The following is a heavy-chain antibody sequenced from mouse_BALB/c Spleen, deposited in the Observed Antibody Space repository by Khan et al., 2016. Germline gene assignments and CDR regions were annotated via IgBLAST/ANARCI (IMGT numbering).Heavy chain of an antibody. V-gene: IGHV3-1*02. CDR2: IHHSGST. Sequence: EVQLVESGPDLVKPSQSLSLTCTVTGYSITSGYSWHWIRQFPGNKLEWMGYIHHSGSTNYNPSLKSRISITRDTSKNQFFLQLNSVPTEDTATYYCARSHYDYSWFAYWGQGTLVTVSA. D-gene: IGHD2-4*01. CDR1: GYSITSGYS. J-gene: IGHJ3*01. CDR3: ARSHYDYSWFAY.